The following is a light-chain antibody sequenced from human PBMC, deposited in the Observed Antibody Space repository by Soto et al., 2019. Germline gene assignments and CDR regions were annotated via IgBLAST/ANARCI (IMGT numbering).Light chain of an antibody. CDR2: DTS. J-gene: IGKJ4*01. V-gene: IGKV3-15*01. CDR1: QGIGDT. CDR3: QQYNNWPLT. Sequence: EVVMRQSPATLSVSPGEGATLFCRASQGIGDTLAWYQHKPGQTPRLLIYDTSTRATGVPTRFSGSQSGTEFTLTISSLLSEDFAVYSCQQYNNWPLTFGGGTKV.